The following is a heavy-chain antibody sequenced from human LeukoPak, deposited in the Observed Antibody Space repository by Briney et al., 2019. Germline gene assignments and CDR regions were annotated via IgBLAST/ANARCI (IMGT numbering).Heavy chain of an antibody. V-gene: IGHV1-69*05. CDR1: GGTFSSYA. D-gene: IGHD2-8*01. Sequence: ASVKVSCKASGGTFSSYAISWVRQAPGQGLEWMGRIIPIFGTANYAQKFQGRETITTEESKSTAYMEMSSLRAEETTGYYCARERDIVLMVRYDSSGLPEPYAFDIWGQGTMVTVSS. CDR2: IIPIFGTA. CDR3: ARERDIVLMVRYDSSGLPEPYAFDI. J-gene: IGHJ3*02.